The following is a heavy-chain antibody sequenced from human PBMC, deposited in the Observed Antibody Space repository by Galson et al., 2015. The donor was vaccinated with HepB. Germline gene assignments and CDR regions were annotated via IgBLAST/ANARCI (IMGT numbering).Heavy chain of an antibody. CDR3: ARDLELPYYYYSMDV. D-gene: IGHD1-26*01. J-gene: IGHJ6*02. Sequence: SLRLSCAASGFTFSSYSMNWVRQAPGKGLEWVSYISSSSSTIYYADSVKGRFTISRDNAKNSLYLQMNSLRAEDTAVYYCARDLELPYYYYSMDVWGQGTTVTVSS. CDR2: ISSSSSTI. V-gene: IGHV3-48*04. CDR1: GFTFSSYS.